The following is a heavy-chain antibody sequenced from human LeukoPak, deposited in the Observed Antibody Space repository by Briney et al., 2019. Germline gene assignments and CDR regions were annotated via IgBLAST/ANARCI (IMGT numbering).Heavy chain of an antibody. Sequence: PGGSLRLSCAASGFTVSGNFLNWVRQAPGKGLEWVSVIYAGGRTYYADSVQGRFIISGDTSKNTLSLQMNSLRAEDTAVYYCARAVEYYDILTGYAQYYFDYWGRGTLVTVSS. CDR3: ARAVEYYDILTGYAQYYFDY. J-gene: IGHJ4*02. D-gene: IGHD3-9*01. CDR2: IYAGGRT. CDR1: GFTVSGNF. V-gene: IGHV3-53*01.